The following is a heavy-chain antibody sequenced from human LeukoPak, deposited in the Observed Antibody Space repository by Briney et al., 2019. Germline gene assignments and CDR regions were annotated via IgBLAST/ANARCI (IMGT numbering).Heavy chain of an antibody. V-gene: IGHV4-39*01. Sequence: SETLSLTCTVSGGSISSSSYYWGWIRQPPGKGLEWIGSIYYSGSTYYNPSLKSRVTISVDTSKNQFSLKLSSVTAADTAVYYCARLWYGEIFDYWGQGTLVTVSS. D-gene: IGHD4-17*01. CDR2: IYYSGST. J-gene: IGHJ4*02. CDR1: GGSISSSSYY. CDR3: ARLWYGEIFDY.